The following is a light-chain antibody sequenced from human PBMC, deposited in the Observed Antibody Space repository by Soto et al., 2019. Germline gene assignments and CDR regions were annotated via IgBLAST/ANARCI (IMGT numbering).Light chain of an antibody. CDR2: DAS. CDR3: QQYNSYSWK. Sequence: DIQMTQSPSTLSASVGDRVTITCRASQSISSWLAWYQQKPGKAPKLLIYDASSLESGVPSRFSGSGSGTEFTLTSSSLQPDDFATYHCQQYNSYSWKFGQGTKVEIK. CDR1: QSISSW. J-gene: IGKJ1*01. V-gene: IGKV1-5*01.